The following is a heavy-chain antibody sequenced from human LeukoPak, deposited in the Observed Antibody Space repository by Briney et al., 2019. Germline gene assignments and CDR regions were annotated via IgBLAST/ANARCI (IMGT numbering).Heavy chain of an antibody. J-gene: IGHJ4*02. CDR2: INHSGST. CDR1: GGSFSGYY. D-gene: IGHD5-12*01. Sequence: PSETLSLTCAVYGGSFSGYYWSWIRQPPGKGLEWIGEINHSGSTNYNPSLKSRVTISVDTSKNQFSLKLSSVTAADTAVYYCAKGPSSGYSGYEHRAGGVDYWGQGTLVTVSS. CDR3: AKGPSSGYSGYEHRAGGVDY. V-gene: IGHV4-34*01.